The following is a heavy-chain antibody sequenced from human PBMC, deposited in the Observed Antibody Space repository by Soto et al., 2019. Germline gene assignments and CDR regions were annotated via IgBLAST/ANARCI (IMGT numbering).Heavy chain of an antibody. CDR2: ISGSGGST. V-gene: IGHV3-23*01. Sequence: EVQLLESGGGLVQPGGSLRLSCAASGFTFSSYAISWVRQAPGKGLEWVSAISGSGGSTYYADSVKGRFTISRDNSKNTLYLQMNSLRAEDTAVYYCAKQNGYGGNTELENWGQGTLVTVSS. CDR1: GFTFSSYA. J-gene: IGHJ4*02. CDR3: AKQNGYGGNTELEN. D-gene: IGHD2-15*01.